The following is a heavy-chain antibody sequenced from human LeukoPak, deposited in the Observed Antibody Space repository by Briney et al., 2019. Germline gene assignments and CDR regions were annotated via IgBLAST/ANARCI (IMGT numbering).Heavy chain of an antibody. Sequence: PGGSLRLSCAVTGVTLSNYAMSWVRQAPGKGLEWVAGISDRGGATNYAQSVKGRFTISRDNPKNTLYLQMSSLRAEDTAVYFCAKRGVVIQAFLIGFHEEAYYFDSWGQGALVTVSS. V-gene: IGHV3-23*01. D-gene: IGHD3-10*01. CDR3: AKRGVVIQAFLIGFHEEAYYFDS. J-gene: IGHJ4*02. CDR2: ISDRGGAT. CDR1: GVTLSNYA.